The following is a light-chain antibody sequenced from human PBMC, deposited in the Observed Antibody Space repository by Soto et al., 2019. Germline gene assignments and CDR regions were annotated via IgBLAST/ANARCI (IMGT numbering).Light chain of an antibody. J-gene: IGKJ1*01. CDR3: QQYNSYWT. CDR1: QSISSW. V-gene: IGKV1-5*01. CDR2: DAS. Sequence: DIQMTQSPSTLSASVGDRVTITCRASQSISSWLAWYQQKPGQAPKLLIYDASSLESGVPSRFSGSGSGTEFNITSSSLQPDDFATYYCQQYNSYWTFGQGTKVDIK.